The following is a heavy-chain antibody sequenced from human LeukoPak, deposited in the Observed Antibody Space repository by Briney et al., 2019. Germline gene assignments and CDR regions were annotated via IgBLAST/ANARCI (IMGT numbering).Heavy chain of an antibody. D-gene: IGHD4-17*01. J-gene: IGHJ4*02. CDR3: ARATTVTPPDY. V-gene: IGHV1-2*02. CDR1: GYTFTGYY. Sequence: ASVKASCKASGYTFTGYYMHWVRQAPGQGLEWMGWINPNSGGTNYAQKFQGRVTMTRDTSISTAYMELSRLRPDDTAVYYCARATTVTPPDYWGQGTLVTVSS. CDR2: INPNSGGT.